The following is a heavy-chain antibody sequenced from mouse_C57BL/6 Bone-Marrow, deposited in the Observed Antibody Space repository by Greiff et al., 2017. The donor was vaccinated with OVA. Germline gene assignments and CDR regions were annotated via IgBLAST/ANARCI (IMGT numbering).Heavy chain of an antibody. CDR3: AKRYRYFDV. CDR2: INPNNGGT. Sequence: EVQLQQSGPELVKPGASVKISCKASGYTFTDYYMNWVKQSHGKSLEWIGDINPNNGGTSYNQKFKGKATLTVDKSSSTAYMELRSLTSADSAVYYCAKRYRYFDVWGTGTTVTVSS. CDR1: GYTFTDYY. V-gene: IGHV1-26*01. J-gene: IGHJ1*03.